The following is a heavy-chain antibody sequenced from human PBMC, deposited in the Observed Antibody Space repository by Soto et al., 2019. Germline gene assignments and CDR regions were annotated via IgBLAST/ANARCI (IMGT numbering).Heavy chain of an antibody. CDR3: ARTIPYDILTGYYLYYYFDY. CDR2: IYYSGST. V-gene: IGHV4-59*01. D-gene: IGHD3-9*01. J-gene: IGHJ4*02. Sequence: SETLSLTCTVSGGSISSYYWSWIRQPPGKGLEWIGYIYYSGSTNYNPSLKSRVTISVDTSKNQFSLKLSSVTAADTAVYYCARTIPYDILTGYYLYYYFDYWGQGTLVTVSS. CDR1: GGSISSYY.